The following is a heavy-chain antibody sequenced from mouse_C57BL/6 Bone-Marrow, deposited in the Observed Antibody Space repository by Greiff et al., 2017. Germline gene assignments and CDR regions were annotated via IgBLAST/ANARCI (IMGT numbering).Heavy chain of an antibody. J-gene: IGHJ4*01. CDR3: ARHYYYAMDY. Sequence: EVKLVESGGGLVKPGGSLKLSCAASGFTFSSYTMSWVRQTPEKRLEWVATISGGGGNTYYPDSVKGRFTISRDNAKNTLYLQMSSLRSEDTALYYWARHYYYAMDYWGQGTSVTVSS. CDR2: ISGGGGNT. V-gene: IGHV5-9*01. CDR1: GFTFSSYT.